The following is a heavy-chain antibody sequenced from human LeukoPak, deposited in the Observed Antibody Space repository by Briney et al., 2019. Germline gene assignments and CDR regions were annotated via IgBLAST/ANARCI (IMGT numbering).Heavy chain of an antibody. CDR2: IRYDGSNK. CDR1: GFTFSSYG. Sequence: GGSLRLSCAAPGFTFSSYGMHWVRQAPGKGLEWVAFIRYDGSNKYYADSVKGRFTISRDNSKNTLYLQMNSLRAEDTAVYYCARVRIFGVVIRFDPWGQGTLVTVSS. J-gene: IGHJ5*02. D-gene: IGHD3-3*02. V-gene: IGHV3-30*02. CDR3: ARVRIFGVVIRFDP.